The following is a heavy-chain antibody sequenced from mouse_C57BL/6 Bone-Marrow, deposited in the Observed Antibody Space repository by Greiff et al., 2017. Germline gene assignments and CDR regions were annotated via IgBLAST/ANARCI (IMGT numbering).Heavy chain of an antibody. CDR1: GYTFTSSG. CDR2: IYPRSGNT. J-gene: IGHJ1*03. D-gene: IGHD1-2*01. Sequence: VQLQQSGAELARPGASVKLSCKASGYTFTSSGISWVKQRTGQGLEWIGEIYPRSGNTYYNEKFKGKATLTADKSSSHAYMELRSLTSEDSAVYFCAKEVHYYGPSYWYFDVWGTGTTVTVSS. V-gene: IGHV1-81*01. CDR3: AKEVHYYGPSYWYFDV.